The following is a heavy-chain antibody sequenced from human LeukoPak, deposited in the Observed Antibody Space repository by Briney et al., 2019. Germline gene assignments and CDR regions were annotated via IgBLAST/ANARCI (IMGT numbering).Heavy chain of an antibody. Sequence: ASVKVSCKASGYTFNSFGISWVRQAPGQGLEWMGWISAYNGNTHHPEKLQGRLTMTTDTPTSTAYMELRGLRFDDTAIYYCARDTVMMVGSYYYGKDVWGQGTTVTVSS. CDR3: ARDTVMMVGSYYYGKDV. CDR2: ISAYNGNT. J-gene: IGHJ6*02. D-gene: IGHD2-15*01. CDR1: GYTFNSFG. V-gene: IGHV1-18*01.